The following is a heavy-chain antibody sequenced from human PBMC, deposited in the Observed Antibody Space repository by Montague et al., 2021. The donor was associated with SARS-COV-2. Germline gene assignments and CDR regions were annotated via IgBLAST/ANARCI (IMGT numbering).Heavy chain of an antibody. CDR2: TYYRSQWYN. D-gene: IGHD2-15*01. CDR3: ARSQHCGGGRCYSLSWFDP. V-gene: IGHV6-1*01. CDR1: FSLFSRNSAA. J-gene: IGHJ5*02. Sequence: SLSFSLFSRNSAAWDWIRQSPSRGLEWLGRTYYRSQWYNDYAVSVGSRISINPDTSKNHFSLQLDSVTPEDTAVYYCARSQHCGGGRCYSLSWFDPWGKGTLVIVSS.